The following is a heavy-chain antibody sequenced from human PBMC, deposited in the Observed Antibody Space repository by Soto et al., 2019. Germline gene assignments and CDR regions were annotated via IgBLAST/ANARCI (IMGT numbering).Heavy chain of an antibody. J-gene: IGHJ3*02. CDR3: ARGASMVRGVILDAFDI. CDR2: INAGNGNT. V-gene: IGHV1-3*01. CDR1: GYTFTIYT. Sequence: ASVKVSCKASGYTFTIYTMHWVLQAPGQRLEWMGWINAGNGNTKYSQKFQGRVTITRDTSASTAYMELSSLRSEDTAVYYCARGASMVRGVILDAFDIWGQGTMVTVSS. D-gene: IGHD3-10*01.